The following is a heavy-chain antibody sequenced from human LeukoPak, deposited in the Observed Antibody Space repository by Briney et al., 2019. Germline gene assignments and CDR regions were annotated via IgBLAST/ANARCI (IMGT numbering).Heavy chain of an antibody. V-gene: IGHV3-20*04. CDR2: INWNGGST. J-gene: IGHJ4*02. D-gene: IGHD1/OR15-1a*01. CDR1: GFTFDDYG. CDR3: AKVEQRFPYFDY. Sequence: PGGSLRLSCAASGFTFDDYGMSWVRQAPGKGLEWVSGINWNGGSTVYADSVKGRFTISTHTSKTTLYLQMNSLRAEDTAVYYCAKVEQRFPYFDYWGQGTLVTVSS.